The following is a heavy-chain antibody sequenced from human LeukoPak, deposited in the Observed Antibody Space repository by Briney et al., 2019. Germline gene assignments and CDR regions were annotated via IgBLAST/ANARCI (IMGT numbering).Heavy chain of an antibody. D-gene: IGHD3-22*01. CDR2: IYYSGST. Sequence: SETLSLTCSVSDGSINSYYWNWIRQPPGKGLEWIGYIYYSGSTNYNPSLKSRVTISVDTSKNQFSLKLSSVTAADTAVYYCARELSYYDSSGYYNRHWYFDLWGRGTLVTVSS. CDR1: DGSINSYY. V-gene: IGHV4-59*01. CDR3: ARELSYYDSSGYYNRHWYFDL. J-gene: IGHJ2*01.